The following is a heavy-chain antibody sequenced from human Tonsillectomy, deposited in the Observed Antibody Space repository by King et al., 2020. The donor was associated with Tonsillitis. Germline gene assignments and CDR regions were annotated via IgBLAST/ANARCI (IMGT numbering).Heavy chain of an antibody. CDR3: TRDRDDYIVDY. Sequence: VQLVESGGGVVQPGRSLRLSCAASGFTFSSYDVHWVRQAPGKGLEWVAVISYDGSNKHYADSVQGRFTISRDNSKNRLYLQMNSLRAEDTAVYYCTRDRDDYIVDYWGQGTLDTVS. CDR1: GFTFSSYD. V-gene: IGHV3-33*05. CDR2: ISYDGSNK. J-gene: IGHJ4*02. D-gene: IGHD4/OR15-4a*01.